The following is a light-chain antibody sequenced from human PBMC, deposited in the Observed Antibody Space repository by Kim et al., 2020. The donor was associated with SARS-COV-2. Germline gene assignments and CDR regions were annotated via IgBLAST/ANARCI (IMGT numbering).Light chain of an antibody. J-gene: IGKJ1*01. CDR2: GAS. V-gene: IGKV3-15*01. CDR3: QQYNNWPPWT. Sequence: PGERATLSCRASQSVSSNLAWYQQKHGQAPRLLIYGASTRATGIPARFSGSGSGTEFTLTISSLQSEDFAVYYCQQYNNWPPWTFGQGTKVDIK. CDR1: QSVSSN.